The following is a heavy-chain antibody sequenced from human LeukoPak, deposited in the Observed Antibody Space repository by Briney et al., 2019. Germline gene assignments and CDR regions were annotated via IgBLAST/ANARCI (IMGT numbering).Heavy chain of an antibody. J-gene: IGHJ4*02. D-gene: IGHD5-24*01. V-gene: IGHV1-69*05. CDR3: ARENVEMATIFFDY. Sequence: VKVSCKASGGTFSGYAISWVRQAPGQGLEWMGGIIPIFGTANYAQKFQGRVTITTDESTSTAYMELSSLRSEDTAVYYCARENVEMATIFFDYWGQGTLVTVSS. CDR2: IIPIFGTA. CDR1: GGTFSGYA.